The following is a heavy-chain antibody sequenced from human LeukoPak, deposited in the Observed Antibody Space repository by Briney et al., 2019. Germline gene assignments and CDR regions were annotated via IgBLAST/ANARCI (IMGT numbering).Heavy chain of an antibody. CDR1: GFTFSSYW. J-gene: IGHJ4*02. CDR2: INSDGSST. Sequence: GGSLRLSCAASGFTFSSYWMHWVRQAPGKGLVWVSRINSDGSSTSYADSVKGRFTISRDNAKNTLYLQMNSLRAEDTALYYCAKDTRASYGSGSPIDYWGQGTLVTVSS. D-gene: IGHD3-10*01. V-gene: IGHV3-74*01. CDR3: AKDTRASYGSGSPIDY.